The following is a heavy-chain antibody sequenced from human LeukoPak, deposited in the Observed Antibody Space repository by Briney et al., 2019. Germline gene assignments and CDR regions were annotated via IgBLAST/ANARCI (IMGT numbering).Heavy chain of an antibody. CDR3: ARDGPGFDASDI. D-gene: IGHD3-10*01. V-gene: IGHV4-34*01. CDR1: GGSFSGYY. J-gene: IGHJ3*02. CDR2: INHSGST. Sequence: SETLSLTCAVYGGSFSGYYWSWIRQPPGKGLEWIGEINHSGSTNYNPSLKSRVTISVDTSKNQFSLNLSSVTAADTAVYYCARDGPGFDASDIWGQGTMVTVSS.